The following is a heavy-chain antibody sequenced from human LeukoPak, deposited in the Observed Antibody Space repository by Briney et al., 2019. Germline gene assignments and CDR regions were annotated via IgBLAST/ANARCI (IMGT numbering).Heavy chain of an antibody. D-gene: IGHD5-18*01. CDR3: ARDGIVGYGYVRDY. J-gene: IGHJ4*02. CDR1: GFTFSSYA. V-gene: IGHV3-23*01. Sequence: GGSLRLSCAASGFTFSSYAMSWVRQAPGKGLEWVSAISGSGGSTYYADSVKGRFTISRDNSKNTLYLQMNSLRAEDTAVYYCARDGIVGYGYVRDYWGQGTLVTVSS. CDR2: ISGSGGST.